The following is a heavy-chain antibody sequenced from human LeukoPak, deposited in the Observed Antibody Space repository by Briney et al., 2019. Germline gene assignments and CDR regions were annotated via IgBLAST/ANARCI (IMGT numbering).Heavy chain of an antibody. CDR2: IRSKAYGGTT. CDR1: GFTFGDYA. Sequence: GGSLRLSCTASGFTFGDYAMSWVRQAPGKGLEWVGFIRSKAYGGTTEYAASVKGRFTISRDDSKSIAYLQMNSLKTEDTAVYYCTRKSGSYTHYYMDVWGKGTTVTISS. CDR3: TRKSGSYTHYYMDV. D-gene: IGHD1-26*01. V-gene: IGHV3-49*04. J-gene: IGHJ6*03.